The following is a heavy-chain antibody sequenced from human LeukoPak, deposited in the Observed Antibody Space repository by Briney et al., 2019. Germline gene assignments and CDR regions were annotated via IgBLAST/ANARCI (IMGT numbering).Heavy chain of an antibody. J-gene: IGHJ5*02. D-gene: IGHD6-13*01. Sequence: GGSLRLSCAASGXTFSSYWMNWVRQAPGKGLEWVANIKEDGSAKYYVDSLKGRFTISRDNAKNSLYLQMNSLRAEDTAVYYCARAFSSPNWFAPWGQGTLVTVSS. CDR3: ARAFSSPNWFAP. CDR1: GXTFSSYW. V-gene: IGHV3-7*04. CDR2: IKEDGSAK.